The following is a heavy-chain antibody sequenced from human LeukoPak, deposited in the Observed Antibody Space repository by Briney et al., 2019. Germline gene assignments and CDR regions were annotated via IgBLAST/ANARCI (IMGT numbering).Heavy chain of an antibody. CDR3: GTGGGIAVSHV. V-gene: IGHV4-39*07. D-gene: IGHD6-19*01. CDR2: IYYDGTT. CDR1: GGSMSVGRSY. J-gene: IGHJ4*02. Sequence: SETLSLTCTLSGGSMSVGRSYWGWVRQPPGKGLEWIASIYYDGTTYYYPSLKSRVTISMDPSKNHFSLEVKSVTAADTAMYYCGTGGGIAVSHVWGQGIMVAVST.